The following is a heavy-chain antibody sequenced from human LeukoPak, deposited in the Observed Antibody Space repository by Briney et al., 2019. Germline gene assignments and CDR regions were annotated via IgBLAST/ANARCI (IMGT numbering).Heavy chain of an antibody. J-gene: IGHJ6*02. D-gene: IGHD6-19*01. CDR1: DFSFTSYG. V-gene: IGHV1-18*01. CDR3: ARDLTSNVAVTEYHYYAMDV. Sequence: GASVKVSCKASDFSFTSYGMSWVQQGPGQGLEWMEWISAYNGSTKYAQKLQGRVTMTTDTSTGTAYMELRSLRPDDTAVYYCARDLTSNVAVTEYHYYAMDVWGQGTTVTVSS. CDR2: ISAYNGST.